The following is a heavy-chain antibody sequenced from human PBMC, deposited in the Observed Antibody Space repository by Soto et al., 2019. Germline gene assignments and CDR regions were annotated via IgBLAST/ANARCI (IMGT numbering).Heavy chain of an antibody. J-gene: IGHJ4*02. CDR1: GGSISSYY. D-gene: IGHD4-17*01. V-gene: IGHV4-59*01. CDR3: ARAYGYYFDY. CDR2: IYYSGST. Sequence: SETLSLTCTVSGGSISSYYWSWIRQPPGKGLEWIGYIYYSGSTNYNPSIKSRVTISVDTSKNQFSLKLSSMTAADTAVYYCARAYGYYFDYWGQGTLVTVSS.